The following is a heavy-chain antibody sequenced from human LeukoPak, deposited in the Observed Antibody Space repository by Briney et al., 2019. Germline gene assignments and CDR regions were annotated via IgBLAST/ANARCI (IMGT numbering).Heavy chain of an antibody. CDR3: AKDECSSTSCYYSYFDY. Sequence: PGGSLRLSCAASGFTFSSYAMSWVRQAPGKGLEWVSAISGSGGSTYYADSVKGRFTISRDNSKNTLYLQMNSLRAEDTAVYYCAKDECSSTSCYYSYFDYWGQGTLVTVSS. CDR2: ISGSGGST. D-gene: IGHD2-2*01. CDR1: GFTFSSYA. V-gene: IGHV3-23*01. J-gene: IGHJ4*02.